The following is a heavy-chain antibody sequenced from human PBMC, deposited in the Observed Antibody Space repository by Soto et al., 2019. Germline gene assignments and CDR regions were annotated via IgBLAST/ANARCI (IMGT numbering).Heavy chain of an antibody. CDR3: ARTSVTRYLDEPDY. V-gene: IGHV1-18*01. Sequence: QVQLVQSGAEVKRPGASVKVSCKASGYTFTDYGFNWVRQAPGQGLEWMGWISAYNDNTNYAHKFQDRVTMTTDTSTTTAYMELRSLRSDDTALYYCARTSVTRYLDEPDYWGTGTLVTVSS. CDR1: GYTFTDYG. D-gene: IGHD3-9*01. J-gene: IGHJ4*02. CDR2: ISAYNDNT.